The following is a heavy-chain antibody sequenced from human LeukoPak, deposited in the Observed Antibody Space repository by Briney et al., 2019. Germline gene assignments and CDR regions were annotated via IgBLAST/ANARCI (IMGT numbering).Heavy chain of an antibody. J-gene: IGHJ4*02. CDR2: IWFDGSNK. CDR1: GFTFSSYG. Sequence: GGSLRLSCAASGFTFSSYGMHWVRQAPGKGLEWVAVIWFDGSNKYYADSVKGRFTISRDNSKNTLYLQMNSLRAEDTAVYYCARDPVPQVLYGAPDYWGQGTLVTVSS. D-gene: IGHD2-2*02. CDR3: ARDPVPQVLYGAPDY. V-gene: IGHV3-33*01.